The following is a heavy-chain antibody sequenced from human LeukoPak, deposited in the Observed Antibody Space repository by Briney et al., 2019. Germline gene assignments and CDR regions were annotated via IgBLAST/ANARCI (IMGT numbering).Heavy chain of an antibody. CDR1: GFTFSSYA. CDR2: ISGSGGST. V-gene: IGHV3-23*01. D-gene: IGHD3-10*01. J-gene: IGHJ6*03. Sequence: PGGSLRLSCAASGFTFSSYAMSWVRQAPGKGLEWVSAISGSGGSTYYADSVKGRFTISRDNSKNSLYLQMNSLRAEATAVYYCAREIRFYYYYYMDVWGKGTTVTVSS. CDR3: AREIRFYYYYYMDV.